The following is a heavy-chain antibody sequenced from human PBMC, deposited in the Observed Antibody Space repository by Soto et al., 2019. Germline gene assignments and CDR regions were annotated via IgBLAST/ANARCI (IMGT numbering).Heavy chain of an antibody. V-gene: IGHV3-30-3*01. CDR1: GFIFSNYA. D-gene: IGHD1-26*01. CDR2: MAYDGSNK. J-gene: IGHJ4*02. CDR3: ARSAEGSTRSYFDY. Sequence: ESVGGVVQPGRSLRLSCTASGFIFSNYAMHWVRQAPGKGLEWVAVMAYDGSNKHYADSVKGRFTISRDNSKSTLNIYMNSLRTEDTAVYYCARSAEGSTRSYFDYWGRGTLVTVSS.